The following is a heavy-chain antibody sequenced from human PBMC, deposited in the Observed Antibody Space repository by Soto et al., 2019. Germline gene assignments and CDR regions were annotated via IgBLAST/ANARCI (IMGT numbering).Heavy chain of an antibody. CDR3: ARGCSPPEQLVLYNWFDP. V-gene: IGHV1-69*13. CDR2: IIPIFGTA. CDR1: GGTFSSYA. Sequence: GASVKVSWKASGGTFSSYAISWVRQAPGQGLEWMGGIIPIFGTANYAQKFQGRVTITADESTSTAYMELSSLRSEDTAVYYCARGCSPPEQLVLYNWFDPWGQGTLVTVSS. D-gene: IGHD6-13*01. J-gene: IGHJ5*02.